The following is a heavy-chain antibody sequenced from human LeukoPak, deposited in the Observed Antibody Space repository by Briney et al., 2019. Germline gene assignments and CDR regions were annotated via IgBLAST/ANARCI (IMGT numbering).Heavy chain of an antibody. Sequence: KPSETLSLTCTVSGDSISSSSYYWGWIRQPPGKGLEWIASIYHSGSTYYNPSLKSRVTISVDTSKNHFSLMLNSVSAAGTAVYHCVSHVPHENGNKRGFEHWGQGTLVTVSS. CDR2: IYHSGST. D-gene: IGHD2/OR15-2a*01. CDR3: VSHVPHENGNKRGFEH. V-gene: IGHV4-39*02. J-gene: IGHJ4*02. CDR1: GDSISSSSYY.